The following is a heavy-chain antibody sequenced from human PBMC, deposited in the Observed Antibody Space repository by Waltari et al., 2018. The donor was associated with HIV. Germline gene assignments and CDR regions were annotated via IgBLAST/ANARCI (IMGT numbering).Heavy chain of an antibody. Sequence: EVQLVESGGGLVQHGRSLRLSLAASGFTFDDYAMHWVRQATGKGLEWVSGVNWNSDSIGYADSVKGRFTISRDNAKNSLYLQMNSLRLEDTALYYCAKDGRDGVYVEHWGQGTLVTVSS. CDR3: AKDGRDGVYVEH. D-gene: IGHD2-8*01. J-gene: IGHJ1*01. CDR2: VNWNSDSI. V-gene: IGHV3-9*01. CDR1: GFTFDDYA.